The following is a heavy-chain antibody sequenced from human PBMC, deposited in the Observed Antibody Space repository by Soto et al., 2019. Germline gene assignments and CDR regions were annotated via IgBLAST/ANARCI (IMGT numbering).Heavy chain of an antibody. CDR2: ILYDGNNK. J-gene: IGHJ2*01. CDR3: ARDGNRSPALGRVSAVATLVDAYFDL. Sequence: QVQLVESGGGVVQPGRSLRLSCAASGFIFSSYSMHWVRQAPRKGLEWVAVILYDGNNKYYADSVKGRFTISIDNSKNTLYLPMNSLRAEDTAVYYCARDGNRSPALGRVSAVATLVDAYFDLWGRGTLVTVSS. D-gene: IGHD6-19*01. CDR1: GFIFSSYS. V-gene: IGHV3-30-3*01.